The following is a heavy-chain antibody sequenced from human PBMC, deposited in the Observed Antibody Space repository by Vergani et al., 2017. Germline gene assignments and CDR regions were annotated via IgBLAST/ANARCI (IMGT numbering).Heavy chain of an antibody. V-gene: IGHV4-59*01. J-gene: IGHJ4*02. CDR3: ARAFLGRYYDSSGYFDY. CDR2: IYYSGST. CDR1: AGSISSYY. Sequence: QVQLQESGPGLVKSSETLSLTCTVSAGSISSYYWSWTRQPPGKGLEWIGYIYYSGSTNYNPSLKSRVTISVDTSKNQFSLKLSSVTAADTAVYYCARAFLGRYYDSSGYFDYWGQGTLVTVSS. D-gene: IGHD3-22*01.